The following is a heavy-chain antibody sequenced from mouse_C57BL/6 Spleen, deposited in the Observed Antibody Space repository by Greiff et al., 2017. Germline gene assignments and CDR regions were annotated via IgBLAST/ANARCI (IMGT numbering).Heavy chain of an antibody. V-gene: IGHV1-42*01. Sequence: VQLQQSGPELVKPGASVKISCKASGYSFTGYYMNWVKQSPEKSLEWIGEINPSTGGTTYNQKFKAKATLTVDKSSSTAYMQLKSLTSEDSAVYYCASYGSSYNMDYWGQGTSVTVSS. CDR1: GYSFTGYY. CDR3: ASYGSSYNMDY. CDR2: INPSTGGT. D-gene: IGHD1-1*01. J-gene: IGHJ4*01.